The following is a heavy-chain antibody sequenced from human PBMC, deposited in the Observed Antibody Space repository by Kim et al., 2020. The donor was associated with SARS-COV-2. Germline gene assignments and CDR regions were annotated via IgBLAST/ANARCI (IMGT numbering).Heavy chain of an antibody. Sequence: ADSVKGRFTISRDNSKNTRYLQMNSLRAEDTAVYYCARGGRAMGLPYFQHWGQGTLVTVSS. V-gene: IGHV3-30*07. D-gene: IGHD1-26*01. CDR3: ARGGRAMGLPYFQH. J-gene: IGHJ1*01.